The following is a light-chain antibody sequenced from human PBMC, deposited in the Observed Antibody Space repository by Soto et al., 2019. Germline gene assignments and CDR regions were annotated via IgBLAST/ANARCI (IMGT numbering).Light chain of an antibody. CDR1: QATPSH. CDR2: GTS. Sequence: PLTQSPSSLSASIGDRVIITCRASQATPSHVRWFHQRPGRGPQLLVYGTSKLQSGVPPMFSGSGSVTVFTLTISSLQREDAAAYFCQQTHNRVWAFGQGTKVEV. V-gene: IGKV1-39*01. CDR3: QQTHNRVWA. J-gene: IGKJ1*01.